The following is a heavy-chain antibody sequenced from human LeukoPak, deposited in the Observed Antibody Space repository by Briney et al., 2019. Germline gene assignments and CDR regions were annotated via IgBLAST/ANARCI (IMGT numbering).Heavy chain of an antibody. V-gene: IGHV3-74*01. CDR1: GFTFSSYW. D-gene: IGHD3-10*01. Sequence: GGSLRLSCAASGFTFSSYWMHWVRQAPGKGLVWVSRINTDGSSTSYADSVKGRFTISRDDSKNTLYLQMNSLRAEDTAVYYCARPQKGGELLSAFDIWGQGTMVTVSS. CDR2: INTDGSST. CDR3: ARPQKGGELLSAFDI. J-gene: IGHJ3*02.